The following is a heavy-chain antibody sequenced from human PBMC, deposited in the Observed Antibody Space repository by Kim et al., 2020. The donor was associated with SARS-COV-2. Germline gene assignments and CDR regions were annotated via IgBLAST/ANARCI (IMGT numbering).Heavy chain of an antibody. CDR1: GFTFRSYA. J-gene: IGHJ6*02. CDR3: AKDRSGYYPGPLYGMDV. CDR2: ISGSVGST. D-gene: IGHD3-22*01. Sequence: GGSLRLSCAASGFTFRSYAMIWVRQAPGKGLEWVSGISGSVGSTYYSDSVKGRFTISRDNSNNTLYLQMNSLRAEDTDVFYCAKDRSGYYPGPLYGMDVWGQGTTVTVSS. V-gene: IGHV3-23*01.